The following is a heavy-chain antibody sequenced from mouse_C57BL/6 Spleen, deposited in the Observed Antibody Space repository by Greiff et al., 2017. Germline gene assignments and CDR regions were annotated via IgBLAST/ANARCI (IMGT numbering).Heavy chain of an antibody. Sequence: QVQLQQPGAELVMPGASVKLSCKASGYTFTSYWMHWVKQRPGQGLEWIGEIDPSDSYTNYNQKFEGKSTLTVDKSSSAAYMQLSSLTSEDSAVYYCARNPPYYYGSSSYFDDWGQGTTLTVSS. CDR1: GYTFTSYW. CDR3: ARNPPYYYGSSSYFDD. CDR2: IDPSDSYT. V-gene: IGHV1-69*01. J-gene: IGHJ2*01. D-gene: IGHD1-1*01.